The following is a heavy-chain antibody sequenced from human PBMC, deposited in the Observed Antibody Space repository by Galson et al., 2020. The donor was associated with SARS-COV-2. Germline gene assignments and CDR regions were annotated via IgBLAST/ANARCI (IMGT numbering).Heavy chain of an antibody. Sequence: SETLSLTSTVYGGSISSSSYYWGWLRQPPGKGLEWFGSIYYSGYTYYNPSLKSRVSISVDTSKNQFSLRLNSVTAADTAIYYCAIQKYYYDGSGYFFDYWGPGTLVTVSS. J-gene: IGHJ4*02. CDR2: IYYSGYT. D-gene: IGHD3-22*01. CDR3: AIQKYYYDGSGYFFDY. CDR1: GGSISSSSYY. V-gene: IGHV4-39*01.